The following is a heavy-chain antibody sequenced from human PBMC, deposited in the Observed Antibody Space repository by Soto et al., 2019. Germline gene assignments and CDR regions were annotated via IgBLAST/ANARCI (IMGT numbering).Heavy chain of an antibody. CDR2: IYWNDDK. CDR3: AHRDSGEFVLRFLEDESWFDP. D-gene: IGHD3-3*01. Sequence: QITLKESGPTLVKPTQTLTLTCTFSGFSLSTSGVGVGWIRQPPGKALEWLALIYWNDDKRYSPSLKSRLTITKDTSKNQVVLTMTNMDPVDTATYYCAHRDSGEFVLRFLEDESWFDPWGQGTLVTVSS. CDR1: GFSLSTSGVG. V-gene: IGHV2-5*01. J-gene: IGHJ5*02.